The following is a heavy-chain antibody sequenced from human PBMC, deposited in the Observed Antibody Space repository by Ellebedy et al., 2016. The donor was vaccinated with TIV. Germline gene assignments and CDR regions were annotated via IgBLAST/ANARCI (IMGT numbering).Heavy chain of an antibody. V-gene: IGHV5-51*01. J-gene: IGHJ4*02. Sequence: GESLKISXKGSGYSFTTYWITWVRQRPGKGLEWMGTIYPADSDTSYSPSFQGQVTISADKSISTAYLQWSSLKASDTAMYYCARVGISSYGDYWGQGTLVTVSS. D-gene: IGHD6-6*01. CDR2: IYPADSDT. CDR1: GYSFTTYW. CDR3: ARVGISSYGDY.